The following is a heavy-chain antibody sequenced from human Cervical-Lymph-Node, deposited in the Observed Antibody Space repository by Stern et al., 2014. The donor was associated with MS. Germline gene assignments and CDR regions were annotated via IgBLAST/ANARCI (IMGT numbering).Heavy chain of an antibody. V-gene: IGHV3-9*01. CDR3: AKDIGVRKYYYYYGMDV. J-gene: IGHJ6*02. Sequence: EVQLVESGGGLVQPGRSLRLSCAASGFTFDDYAMHWVRQVPGKGLEWVSGISWNSGRIGYADSVKGRFTISRDNARNVLSLEMNSLRTEDTALYYCAKDIGVRKYYYYYGMDVWGQGTTVTVSS. CDR1: GFTFDDYA. D-gene: IGHD1-14*01. CDR2: ISWNSGRI.